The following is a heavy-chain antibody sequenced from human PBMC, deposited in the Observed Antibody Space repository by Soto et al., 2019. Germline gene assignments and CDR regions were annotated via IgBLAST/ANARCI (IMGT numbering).Heavy chain of an antibody. Sequence: SETLSLTCTVSGGSISSTTYYWGWIRQPPGKGLEWIGSIYYSGSTHYNPSFQGQVTISVDKSISTAYVQWSSLKASDTAIYYCARRTAYDNGDYVYFDSWGQGTQVTVSS. CDR3: ARRTAYDNGDYVYFDS. D-gene: IGHD4-17*01. CDR1: GGSISSTTYY. V-gene: IGHV4-39*07. J-gene: IGHJ4*02. CDR2: IYYSGST.